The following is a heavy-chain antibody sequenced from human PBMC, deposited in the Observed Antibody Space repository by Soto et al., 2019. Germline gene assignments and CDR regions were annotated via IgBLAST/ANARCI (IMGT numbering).Heavy chain of an antibody. V-gene: IGHV1-3*01. J-gene: IGHJ6*02. Sequence: GASVKVSCKASGYTFTSYAMHWVRQAPGQRLEWMGWTNAGNGNTKYSQKFQGRVTITRDTSASTAYMELSSLRSEDTAVYYCARDSYSSGRYGRGGYGMDVWGQGTTVTVSS. D-gene: IGHD6-13*01. CDR3: ARDSYSSGRYGRGGYGMDV. CDR2: TNAGNGNT. CDR1: GYTFTSYA.